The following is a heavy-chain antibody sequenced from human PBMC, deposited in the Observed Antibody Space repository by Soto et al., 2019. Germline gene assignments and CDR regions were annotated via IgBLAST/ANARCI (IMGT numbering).Heavy chain of an antibody. Sequence: PSETLSLTCTVSGGSISSGDYYWSWIRQPPGKGLEWIGYIYYSGSTYYNPSLKSRVTISVDTSKNQFSLKLSSVTAADTAVYYCACIPYSYDSGMDSWGQGTVVTVSS. CDR2: IYYSGST. J-gene: IGHJ1*01. V-gene: IGHV4-30-4*01. D-gene: IGHD3-22*01. CDR3: ACIPYSYDSGMDS. CDR1: GGSISSGDYY.